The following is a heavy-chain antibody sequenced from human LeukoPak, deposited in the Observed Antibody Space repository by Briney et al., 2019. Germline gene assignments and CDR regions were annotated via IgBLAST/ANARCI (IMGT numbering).Heavy chain of an antibody. Sequence: GGSLRLSCAASGFTFSSAWMTWVRQTPGKGLEWVGRIKQIKNGGTTDYAAPVKDRFTISRDDSINTLYLQMNSLKTEDTAVYYCATGFTSTSHDGYWGQGTLVTVSS. CDR1: GFTFSSAW. CDR2: IKQIKNGGTT. D-gene: IGHD2/OR15-2a*01. J-gene: IGHJ4*02. CDR3: ATGFTSTSHDGY. V-gene: IGHV3-15*01.